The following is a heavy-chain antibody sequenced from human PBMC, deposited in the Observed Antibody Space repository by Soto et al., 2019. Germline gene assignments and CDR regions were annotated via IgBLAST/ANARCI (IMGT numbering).Heavy chain of an antibody. V-gene: IGHV1-69*06. CDR2: IIPIFGTA. J-gene: IGHJ6*02. CDR3: ARDFAITIHSDYYYYCMDV. D-gene: IGHD3-3*01. Sequence: SVKVSCKASGGTFSSYAISWVRQAPGQGLEWMGGIIPIFGTANYAQKFQGRVTITADKSTSTAYMELSSLRSEDTAVYYCARDFAITIHSDYYYYCMDVWGQGTTVTVSS. CDR1: GGTFSSYA.